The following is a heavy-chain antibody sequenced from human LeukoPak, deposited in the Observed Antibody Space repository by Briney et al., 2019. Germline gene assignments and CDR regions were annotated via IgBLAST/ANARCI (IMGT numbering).Heavy chain of an antibody. J-gene: IGHJ4*02. Sequence: GGSLRLSCAASGFTFSSYAMSWVSQAPGKGLEWVSAISGSGGRTYYADSVKGRFTISRDNSKNTLYLQMNSLRAEDTAVYYCANANIVVVPAANNWGQGTLVTVSS. CDR3: ANANIVVVPAANN. CDR1: GFTFSSYA. CDR2: ISGSGGRT. D-gene: IGHD2-2*01. V-gene: IGHV3-23*01.